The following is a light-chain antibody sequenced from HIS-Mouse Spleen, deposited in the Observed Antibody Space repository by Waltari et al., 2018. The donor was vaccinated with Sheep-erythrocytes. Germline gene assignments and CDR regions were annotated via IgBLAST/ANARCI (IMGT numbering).Light chain of an antibody. V-gene: IGKV4-1*01. CDR1: QSVLYSSNNKNY. CDR2: WAS. Sequence: DIVMTQSPDSLAVSLGGRATINGKSSQSVLYSSNNKNYLAWYQQKPGQPPKLLIYWASTRESGVPDRFSGSGSGTDFTLTISSLQAEDVAVYYCQQYYSTPRTFGQGTKVEIK. CDR3: QQYYSTPRT. J-gene: IGKJ1*01.